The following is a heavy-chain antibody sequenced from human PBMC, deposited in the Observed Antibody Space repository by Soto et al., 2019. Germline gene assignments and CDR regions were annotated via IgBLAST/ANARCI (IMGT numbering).Heavy chain of an antibody. CDR3: AMAKTTVYNWFDP. CDR1: GGSSNSYY. Sequence: SETLSLTCTVSGGSSNSYYWSWIRQPPGNGLEWIGQIYYTGSTNYNPSLKGRVTISVDRSKNQFSLRLSSVTAADTAVYYCAMAKTTVYNWFDPGGQGTLVTVSS. CDR2: IYYTGST. D-gene: IGHD4-17*01. J-gene: IGHJ5*02. V-gene: IGHV4-59*08.